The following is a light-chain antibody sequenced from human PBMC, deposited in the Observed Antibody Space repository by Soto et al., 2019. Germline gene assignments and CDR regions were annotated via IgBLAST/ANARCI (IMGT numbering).Light chain of an antibody. J-gene: IGKJ5*01. Sequence: DIQLTQSPSFLAASVGDRVTITCRASQGISSNLAWYQQKPGKAPKLLIYAASTLQSGVPSGFSGSGSGTEFTLTISSLQPEDSATNHCQQLNSYPITFGQGTRLEIK. CDR3: QQLNSYPIT. CDR1: QGISSN. CDR2: AAS. V-gene: IGKV1-9*01.